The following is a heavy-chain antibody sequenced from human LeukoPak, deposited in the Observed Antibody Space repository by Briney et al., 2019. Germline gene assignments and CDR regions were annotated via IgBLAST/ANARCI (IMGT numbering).Heavy chain of an antibody. J-gene: IGHJ4*02. CDR3: ARDIELSC. CDR2: ISASGGNS. CDR1: GFTFSDSA. D-gene: IGHD1-26*01. Sequence: GGSLRLSCAASGFTFSDSAMSWVRQASGRGLEWVSLISASGGNSYYADSVKGRFTVSGDSSKNTLHLQMNSLRAEDTAVYYCARDIELSCWGQGTLVTVSS. V-gene: IGHV3-23*01.